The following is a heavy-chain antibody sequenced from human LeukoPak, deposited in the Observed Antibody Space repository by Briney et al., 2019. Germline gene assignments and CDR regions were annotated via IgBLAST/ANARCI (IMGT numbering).Heavy chain of an antibody. V-gene: IGHV3-74*01. D-gene: IGHD5-18*01. Sequence: PGGSLRLSCAASGFTFSSYWMNWVRQAPGKGLVWVSRIASDGSSTTYADSVKGRFSISRDNAKNSLYLQMNSLRAEDTAVYYCAKGVTRFDYWGQGTLVTVSS. CDR1: GFTFSSYW. CDR2: IASDGSST. J-gene: IGHJ4*02. CDR3: AKGVTRFDY.